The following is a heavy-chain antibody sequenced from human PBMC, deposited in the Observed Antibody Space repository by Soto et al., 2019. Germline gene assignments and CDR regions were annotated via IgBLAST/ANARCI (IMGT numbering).Heavy chain of an antibody. CDR2: IYYSGST. V-gene: IGHV4-39*01. Sequence: SGTLSLTCTVSGGSISSSSYYWGWIRQPPGKGLEWIGSIYYSGSTYYNPSLKSRVTISVDTSKNQFSLKLSSVTAADTAVYYCARRYSGYDENWFDPWGQGTLVTVSS. J-gene: IGHJ5*02. CDR3: ARRYSGYDENWFDP. CDR1: GGSISSSSYY. D-gene: IGHD5-12*01.